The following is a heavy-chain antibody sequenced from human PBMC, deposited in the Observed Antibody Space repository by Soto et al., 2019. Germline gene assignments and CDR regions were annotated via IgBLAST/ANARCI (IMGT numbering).Heavy chain of an antibody. CDR3: ARAPPGYCSGGSCSGGNWFDP. CDR2: ISAYNGNT. D-gene: IGHD2-15*01. V-gene: IGHV1-18*01. CDR1: GYTFTSYG. Sequence: ASVKVSCKASGYTFTSYGISWVRQAPGQGLEWMGWISAYNGNTNYAQKLQGRVTMTTDTSTSTAYMELRSLRSDDTAVYYCARAPPGYCSGGSCSGGNWFDPWGQRTLVTVSS. J-gene: IGHJ5*02.